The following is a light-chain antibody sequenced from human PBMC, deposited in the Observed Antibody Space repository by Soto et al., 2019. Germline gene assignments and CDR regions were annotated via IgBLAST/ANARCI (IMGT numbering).Light chain of an antibody. Sequence: QSALTQPRSVSGCPGQSVTISCTGTSSDVSGYNYVSWYQQHPGKAPKVMIYDVSERPSGVPDRFSGSKSGNTASLTISGLQAEDEADYYCCSYAGSPRYVLGTGTKLTVL. CDR2: DVS. V-gene: IGLV2-11*01. CDR3: CSYAGSPRYV. J-gene: IGLJ1*01. CDR1: SSDVSGYNY.